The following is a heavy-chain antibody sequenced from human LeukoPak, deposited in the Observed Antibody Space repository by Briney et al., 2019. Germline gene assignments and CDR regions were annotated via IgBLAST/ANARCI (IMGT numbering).Heavy chain of an antibody. Sequence: GGSLRLSCAASGLTFSSYPMTWVRQAPGKGLEWVASVSSSSSYIYYTNSVKGRFTVSRDNAGKSLYLQMNGLRAEDTALYFCAREYGYNKRIDYWGQGTLVTVSS. J-gene: IGHJ4*02. V-gene: IGHV3-21*01. CDR3: AREYGYNKRIDY. CDR1: GLTFSSYP. CDR2: VSSSSSYI. D-gene: IGHD5-12*01.